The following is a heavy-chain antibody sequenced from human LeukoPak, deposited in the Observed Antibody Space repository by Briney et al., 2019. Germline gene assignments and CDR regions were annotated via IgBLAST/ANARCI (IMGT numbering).Heavy chain of an antibody. CDR1: GFTSTNAW. CDR3: TMGRSEAAG. Sequence: GGSLRLSCAASGFTSTNAWMNWVRQAPGKGLEWVGRIKSKTDGGTTDYAALVKDRFTISRDDSKNTLYLQMDNLKIEDTAVYYCTMGRSEAAGWGQGTLVTVSS. J-gene: IGHJ4*02. V-gene: IGHV3-15*01. CDR2: IKSKTDGGTT. D-gene: IGHD3-10*01.